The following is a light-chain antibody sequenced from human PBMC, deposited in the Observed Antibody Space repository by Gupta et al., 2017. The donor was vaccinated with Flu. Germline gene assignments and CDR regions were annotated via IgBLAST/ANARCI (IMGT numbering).Light chain of an antibody. Sequence: DIQMTQSPSSLSASVGDRVTITCRASQHITNYLNWYQQKPGKAPQLLIYDASNLETGVPSRFSGSGSGTEFSFTISRLKAEDFATYYCQQYDKIPVTFGQGTRLDI. V-gene: IGKV1-33*01. CDR1: QHITNY. J-gene: IGKJ5*01. CDR2: DAS. CDR3: QQYDKIPVT.